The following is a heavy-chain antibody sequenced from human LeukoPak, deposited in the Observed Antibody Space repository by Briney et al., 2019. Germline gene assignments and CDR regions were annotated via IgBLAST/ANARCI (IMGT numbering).Heavy chain of an antibody. CDR2: IIPIFGTA. CDR3: ASSDFWSPKEPRYYYMDV. J-gene: IGHJ6*03. Sequence: SVKVSCKASGGTFSSYAISWVRQAPGQGLEWMGGIIPIFGTANYAQKFQGRVTITADESTSTAYMELSSLRSEDTAVYYCASSDFWSPKEPRYYYMDVWGKGTTVTVSS. V-gene: IGHV1-69*13. CDR1: GGTFSSYA. D-gene: IGHD3-3*01.